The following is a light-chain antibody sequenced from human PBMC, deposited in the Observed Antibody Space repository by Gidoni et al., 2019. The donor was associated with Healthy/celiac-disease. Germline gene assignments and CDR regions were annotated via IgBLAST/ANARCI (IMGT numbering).Light chain of an antibody. CDR2: AAS. Sequence: IQMTQSPSSLSASVGDRVTITCRASQSISSYLNWYQQKPGKAPKLLIYAASSLQCGVPSRFSGSGSVTDFTLTISSLQPEDFATYYCQQSYRTPQTCGGGTKVEI. CDR3: QQSYRTPQT. V-gene: IGKV1-39*01. CDR1: QSISSY. J-gene: IGKJ4*01.